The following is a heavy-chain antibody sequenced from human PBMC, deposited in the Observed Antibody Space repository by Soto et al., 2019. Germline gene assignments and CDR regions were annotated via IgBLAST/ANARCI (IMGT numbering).Heavy chain of an antibody. CDR1: WYRFTRYW. D-gene: IGHD3-10*01. V-gene: IGHV5-51*01. J-gene: IGHJ6*02. CDR2: IWPGDSDT. Sequence: GESLKISCKGSWYRFTRYWIGWVRPMPGKSLEWMGIIWPGDSDTRYSPSFQGQVTISADKSISTAYLQWSSLKASDTAMYYCAGGGVRGVITRTRDYYGMDVWGQGTTVTVSS. CDR3: AGGGVRGVITRTRDYYGMDV.